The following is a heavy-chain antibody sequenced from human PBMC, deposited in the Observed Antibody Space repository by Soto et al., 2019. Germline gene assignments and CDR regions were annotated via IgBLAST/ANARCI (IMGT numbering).Heavy chain of an antibody. V-gene: IGHV1-18*04. CDR2: ISSYNGNF. J-gene: IGHJ4*02. D-gene: IGHD5-12*01. Sequence: ASVKVSCKASGYSFNTYGVAWVRQAPGQGLEWMGWISSYNGNFMYAEKVEERVNMTTDTSTNTAYMELRSLRSDDTAIYYCAREVDIVPTPGGDYWGQGTLVTVSS. CDR3: AREVDIVPTPGGDY. CDR1: GYSFNTYG.